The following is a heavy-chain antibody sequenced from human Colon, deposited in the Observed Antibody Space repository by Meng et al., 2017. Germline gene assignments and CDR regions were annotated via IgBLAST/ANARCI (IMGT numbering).Heavy chain of an antibody. CDR1: GASVRSPDRQ. Sequence: QGQLKEAGPGRVRPSESLSLLCAVSGASVRSPDRQWGWVRQPPGKGLEWIGYARIDYANTNYNPSLKSRVNVSLDTSKNQFSLNVRSVTAADTAVYYCARDYWGSLDFWGQGILVTVSS. CDR3: ARDYWGSLDF. V-gene: IGHV4-61*08. CDR2: ARIDYANT. J-gene: IGHJ4*02. D-gene: IGHD3-16*01.